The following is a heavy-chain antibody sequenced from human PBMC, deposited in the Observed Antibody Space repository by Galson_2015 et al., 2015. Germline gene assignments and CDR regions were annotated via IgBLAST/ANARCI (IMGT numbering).Heavy chain of an antibody. D-gene: IGHD6-13*01. CDR2: IYYSGST. J-gene: IGHJ5*02. V-gene: IGHV4-59*01. CDR3: ARDGVSSSWYPGGFDP. Sequence: ETLSLTCTVSGGSISSYYWSWIRQPPGEGLEWIGYIYYSGSTSYNPSLRSRVTISVDTSKNQFSLKLSSVTAADTAVYYCARDGVSSSWYPGGFDPWGQGTLVTVSS. CDR1: GGSISSYY.